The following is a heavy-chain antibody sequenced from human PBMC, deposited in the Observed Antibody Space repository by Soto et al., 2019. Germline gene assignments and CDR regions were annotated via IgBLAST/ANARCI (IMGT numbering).Heavy chain of an antibody. J-gene: IGHJ4*02. Sequence: GVSLRLSWAASGLTFRNYAMSWVRQAPGAGLEWVSAISGSGGGTFYADSVKGRFTIFRDNSKNTLYLQMHSLRAEDTDVYYCAKSQGSSGYPYYFDFRGQGTPVTVSS. CDR1: GLTFRNYA. V-gene: IGHV3-23*01. D-gene: IGHD3-22*01. CDR3: AKSQGSSGYPYYFDF. CDR2: ISGSGGGT.